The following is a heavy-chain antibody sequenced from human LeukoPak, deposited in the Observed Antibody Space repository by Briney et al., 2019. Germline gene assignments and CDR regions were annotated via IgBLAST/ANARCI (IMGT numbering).Heavy chain of an antibody. CDR3: ARELKEMDPDDYYYYYYMDV. Sequence: GSSVKASCKASGGTFSSYAISWVRQAPGQGLEWMGGIIPIFGTANHAQKFQGRVTITADESTSTAYMELSSLRSEDTAVYYCARELKEMDPDDYYYYYYMDVWGKGTTVTVSS. D-gene: IGHD2-8*01. CDR2: IIPIFGTA. V-gene: IGHV1-69*01. CDR1: GGTFSSYA. J-gene: IGHJ6*03.